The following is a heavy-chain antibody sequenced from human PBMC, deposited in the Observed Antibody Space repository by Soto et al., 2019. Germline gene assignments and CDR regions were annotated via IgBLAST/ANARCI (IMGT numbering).Heavy chain of an antibody. CDR1: GFTFSSYG. V-gene: IGHV3-30*18. CDR3: AKRSGFTGPFDY. D-gene: IGHD1-26*01. J-gene: IGHJ4*02. CDR2: ISYDGSNK. Sequence: GGSLRLSCEASGFTFSSYGMHWVRQAPGKGLEWVAVISYDGSNKYYADSVKGRFTISRDNSKNTLYLQMNSLRAEDTAVYYCAKRSGFTGPFDYWGQGTLVTVSS.